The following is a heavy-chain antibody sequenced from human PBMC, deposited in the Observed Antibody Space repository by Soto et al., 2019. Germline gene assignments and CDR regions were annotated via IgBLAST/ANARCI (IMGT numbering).Heavy chain of an antibody. CDR2: IIPIFGTA. J-gene: IGHJ4*02. Sequence: SVKFSCKASGGSFSSYAISWVREAPGQGLEWMGGIIPIFGTANYAQKFQGRVTITADESTSTAYMELNSLNIEDSAVYYCSGAESPDTAYFSLYWGQGTPVTVSS. D-gene: IGHD1-26*01. V-gene: IGHV1-69*13. CDR1: GGSFSSYA. CDR3: SGAESPDTAYFSLY.